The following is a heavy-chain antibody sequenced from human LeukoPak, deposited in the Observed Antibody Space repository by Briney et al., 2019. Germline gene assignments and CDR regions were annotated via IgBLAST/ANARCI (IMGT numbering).Heavy chain of an antibody. CDR2: INPNSGGT. CDR1: GYTFTGYY. J-gene: IGHJ4*02. CDR3: ARDGEYSSSKNLDY. Sequence: GASVKVSCKASGYTFTGYYMHWVRQAPGQGLEWMGWINPNSGGTNYAQKFQGRVTMTRDMSTSTVYMELSSLRSEDTAVYYCARDGEYSSSKNLDYWGQGTLVTVSS. D-gene: IGHD6-6*01. V-gene: IGHV1-2*02.